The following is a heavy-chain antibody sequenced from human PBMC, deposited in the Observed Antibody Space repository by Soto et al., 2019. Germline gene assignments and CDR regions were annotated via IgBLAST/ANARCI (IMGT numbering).Heavy chain of an antibody. CDR3: ARHIHNQGFEYYFDS. Sequence: SETLSLTCNASGGSITSSGSAWGWIRQSPGKGLEWIGTIDYSGNIYYIPSLKSRITISVDTSKNQISLKLSSVTAADAAVYYCARHIHNQGFEYYFDSWGQGTLVTVSS. CDR2: IDYSGNI. V-gene: IGHV4-39*01. D-gene: IGHD1-1*01. CDR1: GGSITSSGSA. J-gene: IGHJ4*02.